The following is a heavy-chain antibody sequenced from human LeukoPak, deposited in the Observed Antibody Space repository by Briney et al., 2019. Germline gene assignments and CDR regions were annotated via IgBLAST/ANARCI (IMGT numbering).Heavy chain of an antibody. J-gene: IGHJ4*02. Sequence: ASAKVSCKASGGAFSSYAISWVRQAPGQGLEWMGRIIPILGIANYAQKFQGRVTITADKSTSTAYMELSSLRSEDTAVYYCARGHYDFWSGITEYFDYWGQGTLVTVSS. CDR2: IIPILGIA. D-gene: IGHD3-3*01. CDR3: ARGHYDFWSGITEYFDY. V-gene: IGHV1-69*04. CDR1: GGAFSSYA.